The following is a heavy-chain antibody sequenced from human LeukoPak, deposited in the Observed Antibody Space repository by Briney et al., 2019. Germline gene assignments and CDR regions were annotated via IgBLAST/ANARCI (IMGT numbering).Heavy chain of an antibody. CDR3: ARVRGIAVAGTPYYYYYGMDV. D-gene: IGHD6-19*01. Sequence: GGSLRLSCAASGFTFSSYWMSWVRQAPGEGLEWVANIKQDGSEKYYVDSVKGRFIISRDNAKNSLYLQMNSLRAEDTAVYYCARVRGIAVAGTPYYYYYGMDVWGQGTTVTVSS. CDR1: GFTFSSYW. J-gene: IGHJ6*02. CDR2: IKQDGSEK. V-gene: IGHV3-7*01.